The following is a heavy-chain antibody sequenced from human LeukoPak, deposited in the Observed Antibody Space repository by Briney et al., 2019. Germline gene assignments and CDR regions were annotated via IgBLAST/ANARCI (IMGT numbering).Heavy chain of an antibody. CDR1: GGSFSGYY. Sequence: SETLSLTCAVYGGSFSGYYWSWIRQPPGKGLEWIGEINHSGSTNYNPSLKSRVTISVDTSKNQFSLKLSSVTAAGTAVYYCARGRGVWFGELYRKKGFDYWGQGTLVTVSS. CDR2: INHSGST. J-gene: IGHJ4*02. V-gene: IGHV4-34*01. D-gene: IGHD3-10*01. CDR3: ARGRGVWFGELYRKKGFDY.